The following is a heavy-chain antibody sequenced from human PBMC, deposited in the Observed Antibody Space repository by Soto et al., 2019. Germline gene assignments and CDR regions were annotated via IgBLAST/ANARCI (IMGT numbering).Heavy chain of an antibody. CDR3: ATRDNNGFPDY. J-gene: IGHJ4*02. V-gene: IGHV5-51*01. CDR1: GNRFTDYW. CDR2: IQPGDSDT. Sequence: XDSLKVSWQCSGNRFTDYWIGWVLQIPGKGLEWMGIIQPGDSDTRYSPSFQGQVTISADKSITTAYLHYSSLKASDTAMYYCATRDNNGFPDYWGQGTLVTVSS. D-gene: IGHD2-8*01.